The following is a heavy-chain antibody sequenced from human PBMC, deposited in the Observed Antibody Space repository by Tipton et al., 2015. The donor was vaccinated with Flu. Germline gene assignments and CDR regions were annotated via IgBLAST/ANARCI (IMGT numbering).Heavy chain of an antibody. J-gene: IGHJ5*02. CDR3: AKGFGSGGYSLGP. Sequence: SLRLSCAGSGFTFSNYAMSWVRQAPGKGLEWLSGFSTSGGSTHYADSVKGRFIISRDISKNTLYLQMNSLRAEDTAVYYCAKGFGSGGYSLGPWGQGTLVTVSS. CDR2: FSTSGGST. CDR1: GFTFSNYA. D-gene: IGHD3-22*01. V-gene: IGHV3-23*01.